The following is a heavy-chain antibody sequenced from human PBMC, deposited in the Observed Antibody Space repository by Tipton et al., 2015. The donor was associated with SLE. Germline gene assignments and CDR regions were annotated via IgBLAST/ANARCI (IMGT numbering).Heavy chain of an antibody. V-gene: IGHV4-59*02. CDR2: MLFNGAI. Sequence: TLSLTCTVTGGSVSRWVSWGWVRQSPGKEPEWIGSMLFNGAIRKYNPSLNDRVSMSVDTSANQFSLRLTSMTPADTAVYYCARDHCSGGRCNRGYFDSWGPGTLVTVSS. CDR3: ARDHCSGGRCNRGYFDS. CDR1: GGSVSRWVS. J-gene: IGHJ4*02. D-gene: IGHD2-15*01.